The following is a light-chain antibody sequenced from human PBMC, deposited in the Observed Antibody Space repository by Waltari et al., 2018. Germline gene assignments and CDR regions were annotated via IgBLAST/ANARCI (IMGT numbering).Light chain of an antibody. CDR3: ATWDSTLGAVI. CDR2: DNH. Sequence: QSVLTQPPSVSAAPGQKVTISCSGSTSTIGNNYVSWYQQFPGSVPKLIIFDNHKRPSEIPDRFSGSTSGTSATLGITGLQTGDEAGYYCATWDSTLGAVIFGGGTKLTVL. V-gene: IGLV1-51*01. CDR1: TSTIGNNY. J-gene: IGLJ2*01.